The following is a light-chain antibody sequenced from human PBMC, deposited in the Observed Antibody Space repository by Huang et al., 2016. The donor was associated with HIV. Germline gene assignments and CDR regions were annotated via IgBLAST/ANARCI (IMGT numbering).Light chain of an antibody. CDR2: WAS. J-gene: IGKJ1*01. CDR3: HQYYNTPPT. Sequence: DIVMTQSPDSLAVSLGERATLNCKSNQSVLYTSNNKNYLAWSQQKPGQPPNLLISWASTRESGVPDRFSGSGSGTDFTLTISSLQAEDVAIYFCHQYYNTPPTFGQGTKVEIK. V-gene: IGKV4-1*01. CDR1: QSVLYTSNNKNY.